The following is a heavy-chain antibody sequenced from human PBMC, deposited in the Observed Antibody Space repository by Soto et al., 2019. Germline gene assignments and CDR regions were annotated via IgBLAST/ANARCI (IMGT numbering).Heavy chain of an antibody. V-gene: IGHV4-4*02. Sequence: QVQLQESGPGLVKPSGTLSLTCAVSGGSISSSNWWSWVRQPPGKGLEWIGEIYHSGSTNYNPSLKSRVTISVDKSKNQFSLKLSSGTAADTAVYYCARAGSYYGSGSGFDPWGQGTLVTVSS. CDR3: ARAGSYYGSGSGFDP. CDR2: IYHSGST. J-gene: IGHJ5*02. D-gene: IGHD3-10*01. CDR1: GGSISSSNW.